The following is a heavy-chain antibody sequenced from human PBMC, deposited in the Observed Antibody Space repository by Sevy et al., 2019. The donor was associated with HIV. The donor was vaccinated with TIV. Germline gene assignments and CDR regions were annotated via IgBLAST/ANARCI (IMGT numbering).Heavy chain of an antibody. CDR2: INHSGST. CDR1: GGSFSGYY. V-gene: IGHV4-34*01. Sequence: SETLSLTCAVYGGSFSGYYWSWIRQPPGKGLEWIGEINHSGSTNYNPSLKSRVTISVETSKNQFSLKLSSVTAAETAVYYCARGNYYGSGSYHWGQGTLVTVSS. CDR3: ARGNYYGSGSYH. D-gene: IGHD3-10*01. J-gene: IGHJ5*02.